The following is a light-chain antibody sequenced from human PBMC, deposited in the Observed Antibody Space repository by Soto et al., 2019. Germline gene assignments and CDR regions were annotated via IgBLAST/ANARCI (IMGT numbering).Light chain of an antibody. Sequence: EIVMTQSPATLSVSPGERATLSCRASQSVNSNLAWYQQRPGQAPRLLIYGTSTRATGIPARFSGSGSGTEFTLTISSLQSEDFAVYYCQQYNNWPPWTFGQGTQVEI. CDR2: GTS. V-gene: IGKV3-15*01. CDR1: QSVNSN. CDR3: QQYNNWPPWT. J-gene: IGKJ1*01.